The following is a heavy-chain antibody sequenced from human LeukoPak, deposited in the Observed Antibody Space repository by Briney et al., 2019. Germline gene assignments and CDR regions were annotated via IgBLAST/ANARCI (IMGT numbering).Heavy chain of an antibody. CDR1: GGSISSYY. V-gene: IGHV4-59*01. Sequence: SETLSLTCTVSGGSISSYYWSWIRQPPGKGLEWIGYIYYSGSTNYNPSLKSRVTISVDTSKNQFSLKLSSVTAADTAVYYCARSTRGGIMDYWGQGTLVTVSS. J-gene: IGHJ4*02. CDR2: IYYSGST. D-gene: IGHD1-14*01. CDR3: ARSTRGGIMDY.